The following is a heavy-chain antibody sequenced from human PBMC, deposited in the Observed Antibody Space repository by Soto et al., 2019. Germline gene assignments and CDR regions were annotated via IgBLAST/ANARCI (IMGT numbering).Heavy chain of an antibody. D-gene: IGHD3-22*01. V-gene: IGHV4-59*01. J-gene: IGHJ4*02. CDR3: ARSRGGYFGY. Sequence: QVQLQESGPGLVKPSETLSLTCTVSGASISSYYWSWIRQPPGKGLQWIGYIYYYSGSTNYNPSLKSRVTISVDMSKNQFSLKLSSVTAADTAVYYCARSRGGYFGYWGQGTRVTVSS. CDR1: GASISSYY. CDR2: IYYYSGST.